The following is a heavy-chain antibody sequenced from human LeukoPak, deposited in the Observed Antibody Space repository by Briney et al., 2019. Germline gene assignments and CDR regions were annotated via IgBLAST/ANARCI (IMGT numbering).Heavy chain of an antibody. CDR3: ARDRDGEYSYDY. CDR2: INAGNGNT. J-gene: IGHJ4*02. CDR1: GYTFTSYA. D-gene: IGHD5-18*01. Sequence: GASVKVSCKASGYTFTSYAMHWVRQAPGQRLEWMGWINAGNGNTKYSQKFQGRVTITADESTSTAYMELSRLRSEDTAVYYCARDRDGEYSYDYWGQGTLVTVSS. V-gene: IGHV1-3*01.